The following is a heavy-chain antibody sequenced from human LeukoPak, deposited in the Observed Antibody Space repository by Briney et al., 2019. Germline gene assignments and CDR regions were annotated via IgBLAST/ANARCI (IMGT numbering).Heavy chain of an antibody. CDR2: IIPIFGTA. D-gene: IGHD6-13*01. J-gene: IGHJ6*03. CDR3: ARDRSSWYNYYYYMDV. Sequence: SVKVSCKASGGTFTSYAISWVRQAPGQGLEWMGGIIPIFGTANYAQKFQGRVTITADKSTSTAYMELSSLRSEDTAVYYCARDRSSWYNYYYYMDVWGKGTTVTVSS. V-gene: IGHV1-69*06. CDR1: GGTFTSYA.